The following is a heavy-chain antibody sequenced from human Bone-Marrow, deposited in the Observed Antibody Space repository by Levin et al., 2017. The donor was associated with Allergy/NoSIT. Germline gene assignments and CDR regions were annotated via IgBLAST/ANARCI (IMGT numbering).Heavy chain of an antibody. Sequence: GGSLRLSCAASGFTFSSYWMSWVRQAPGKGLEWEANIKQDGSEKYYVDSVKGRFTISRDNAKNSLYLQMNSLRAEDTAVYYCARDDDSSGYYSETFDYWGQGTLVTVSS. CDR1: GFTFSSYW. CDR2: IKQDGSEK. D-gene: IGHD3-22*01. J-gene: IGHJ4*02. V-gene: IGHV3-7*01. CDR3: ARDDDSSGYYSETFDY.